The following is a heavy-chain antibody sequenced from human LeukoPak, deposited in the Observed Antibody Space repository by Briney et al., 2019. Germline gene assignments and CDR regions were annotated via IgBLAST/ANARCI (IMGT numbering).Heavy chain of an antibody. D-gene: IGHD2-15*01. V-gene: IGHV3-23*01. J-gene: IGHJ4*02. Sequence: GGSLRLSCAASGFTFSSYAMSWVRQAPGKGLEWVSAISGSGGSTCYADSVKGRFTISRDNSKNTLYLQMNSLRAEDTAVYYCAKVPFPGYCSGGSCYPYFDYWGQGTLVTVSS. CDR1: GFTFSSYA. CDR2: ISGSGGST. CDR3: AKVPFPGYCSGGSCYPYFDY.